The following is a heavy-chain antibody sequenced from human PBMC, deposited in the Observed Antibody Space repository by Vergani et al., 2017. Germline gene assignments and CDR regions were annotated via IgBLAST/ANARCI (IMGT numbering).Heavy chain of an antibody. D-gene: IGHD5-18*01. CDR2: ISGSGGST. V-gene: IGHV3-23*01. Sequence: EVQLLESGGGLVQPGGSLRLSCAASGFTFSSYAMSWVRQAPGKGLEWVSAISGSGGSTYYADSVKGRFTISRDNSKNTLYLQMNSLRAEDTAVYYCARGGGYSYGYDYWGQGTLVTVSS. CDR1: GFTFSSYA. J-gene: IGHJ4*02. CDR3: ARGGGYSYGYDY.